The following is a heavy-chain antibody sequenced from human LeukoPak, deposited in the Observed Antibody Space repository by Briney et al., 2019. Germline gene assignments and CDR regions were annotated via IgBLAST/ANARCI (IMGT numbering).Heavy chain of an antibody. CDR1: GGSLSLYY. V-gene: IGHV4-34*01. CDR2: ISQNGDS. CDR3: ARALGAFDF. J-gene: IGHJ3*01. Sequence: PSETLSLTCGVSGGSLSLYYWSWIRHSPGRGLEWIAEISQNGDSNYNMSLTSRVTISLDKSKNQIPLKLNSATAAHTAMFYFARALGAFDFWGQGTMVTVSS.